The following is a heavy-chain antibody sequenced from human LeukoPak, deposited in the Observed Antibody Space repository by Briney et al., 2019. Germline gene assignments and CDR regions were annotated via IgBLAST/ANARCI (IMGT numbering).Heavy chain of an antibody. J-gene: IGHJ4*02. V-gene: IGHV3-30*18. CDR1: GFTFSSYG. CDR3: AKLGIAAAGTPFDY. CDR2: ISYDGSNK. Sequence: GRSLRLSCAASGFTFSSYGMHWVRQAPGKGLEWVAVISYDGSNKYYADSVKGRFTISRDNSKNTLYLQMNSLRAEDTAVYYCAKLGIAAAGTPFDYWGQGTLVTVSS. D-gene: IGHD6-13*01.